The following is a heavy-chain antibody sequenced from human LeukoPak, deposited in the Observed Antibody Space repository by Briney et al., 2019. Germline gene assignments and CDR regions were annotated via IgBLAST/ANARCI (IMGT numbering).Heavy chain of an antibody. J-gene: IGHJ4*02. CDR2: INHSGST. CDR1: GGSFSGYY. V-gene: IGHV4-34*01. CDR3: ARGRGYSYGLGDY. D-gene: IGHD5-18*01. Sequence: SETPSLTCAVYGGSFSGYYWGWIRQPPGKGLEWIGEINHSGSTNYNPSLKSRVTISVDTSKNQFSLKLSSVTAADTAVYYCARGRGYSYGLGDYWGQGTLVTVSS.